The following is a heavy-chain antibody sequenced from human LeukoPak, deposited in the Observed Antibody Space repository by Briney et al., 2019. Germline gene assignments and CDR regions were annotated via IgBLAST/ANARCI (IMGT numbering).Heavy chain of an antibody. V-gene: IGHV3-9*01. CDR3: ATRDY. Sequence: GGSLRLSCAASGVTFDDYAMHWVRQAPGKGLEWVSGISWNSGSIGYADSVKGRFTISRDNAKNSLYLQMNSLRAEDTALYYCATRDYWGQGTLVTVSS. J-gene: IGHJ4*02. CDR2: ISWNSGSI. CDR1: GVTFDDYA.